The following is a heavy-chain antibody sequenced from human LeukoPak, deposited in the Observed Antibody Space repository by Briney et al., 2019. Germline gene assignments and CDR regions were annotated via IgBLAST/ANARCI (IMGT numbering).Heavy chain of an antibody. D-gene: IGHD1-26*01. CDR1: GGSISSSSYY. V-gene: IGHV4-39*07. Sequence: ASETLSLTCTVSGGSISSSSYYWGWIRQPPGKGLEWIGSIYYSGSTYYNPSLKSRVTISVDTSKNQFSLQLNSVTPEDTAVYYCARGGASPGRNGFDVWGQGTMVTVSS. CDR2: IYYSGST. CDR3: ARGGASPGRNGFDV. J-gene: IGHJ3*01.